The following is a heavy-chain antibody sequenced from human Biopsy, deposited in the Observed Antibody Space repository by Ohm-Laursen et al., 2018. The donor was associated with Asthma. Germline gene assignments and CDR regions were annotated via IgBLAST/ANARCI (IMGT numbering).Heavy chain of an antibody. J-gene: IGHJ3*02. CDR3: AKGMGSGPVVDGFDI. CDR2: ISYDGNHK. D-gene: IGHD5-24*01. CDR1: GFMFRNFG. Sequence: SLRLSCAASGFMFRNFGMSWVRQAPGKGLEWVAVISYDGNHKYYEDFVMGRFTISRDNSKITLYLEMNSLRTEDTGVYYCAKGMGSGPVVDGFDIWGQGTTVTISS. V-gene: IGHV3-30*18.